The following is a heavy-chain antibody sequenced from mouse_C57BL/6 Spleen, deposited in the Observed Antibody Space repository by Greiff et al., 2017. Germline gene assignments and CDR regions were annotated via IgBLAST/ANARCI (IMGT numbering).Heavy chain of an antibody. D-gene: IGHD1-1*01. Sequence: EESGPGLVKPSQSLSLTCSVTGYSITSGYYWNWIRQFPGNKLEWMGYISYDGSNNYNPSLKNRISITRDTSKNQFFLKLNSVTTEDTATYYCAREGPYYYGSSHWYFDVWGTGTTVTVSS. CDR3: AREGPYYYGSSHWYFDV. CDR2: ISYDGSN. CDR1: GYSITSGYY. V-gene: IGHV3-6*01. J-gene: IGHJ1*03.